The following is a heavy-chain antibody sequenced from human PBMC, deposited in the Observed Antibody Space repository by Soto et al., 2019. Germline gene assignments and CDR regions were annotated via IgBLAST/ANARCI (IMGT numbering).Heavy chain of an antibody. CDR3: ARDLEAIFGVVEARYGMDV. J-gene: IGHJ6*02. CDR2: ISAYIGNT. Sequence: ASVKVSCKASGYTFTSYGISWVRQAPGQGLEWMGWISAYIGNTNYAQKLQGRVTITTDESTSTAYMELSSLRSEDTAVYYCARDLEAIFGVVEARYGMDVWGQGTTVTVSS. V-gene: IGHV1-18*01. CDR1: GYTFTSYG. D-gene: IGHD3-3*01.